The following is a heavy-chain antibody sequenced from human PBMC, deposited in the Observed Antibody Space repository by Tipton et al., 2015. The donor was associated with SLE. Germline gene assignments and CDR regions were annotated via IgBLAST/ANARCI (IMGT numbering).Heavy chain of an antibody. V-gene: IGHV3-30*02. CDR1: GFTFSSYG. D-gene: IGHD6-25*01. J-gene: IGHJ3*02. Sequence: SGFTFSSYGMHWVRQAPGKGLEWVAFIRYDGSNKYYADSGKGRFTISRDNPKNTLYLQMNSLRAEDTAVYYCAKDCLGSGWRDTFDIWGQGTMVTVSS. CDR2: IRYDGSNK. CDR3: AKDCLGSGWRDTFDI.